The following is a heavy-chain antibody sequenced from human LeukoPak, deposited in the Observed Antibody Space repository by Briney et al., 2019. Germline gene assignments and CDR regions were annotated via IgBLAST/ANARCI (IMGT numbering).Heavy chain of an antibody. CDR1: GFTFSSYA. D-gene: IGHD6-13*01. V-gene: IGHV3-23*01. J-gene: IGHJ4*01. CDR3: ALDSSSWYKGNFDY. CDR2: ISGSGGST. Sequence: PGGSLRLSCAASGFTFSSYAMSWVRQAPGKGLEWVSAISGSGGSTYYADSVKGRFTISRDNSKNTLYLQMNSLRAEDTAVYYCALDSSSWYKGNFDYWGQEPWSPSPQ.